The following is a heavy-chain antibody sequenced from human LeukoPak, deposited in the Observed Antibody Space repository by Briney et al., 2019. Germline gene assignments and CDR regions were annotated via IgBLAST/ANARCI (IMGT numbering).Heavy chain of an antibody. CDR3: ARRVSGREKYFDY. CDR1: GVSFSTYW. Sequence: GGSLRLSCAAPGVSFSTYWMSWVREAPGKGLEWVANMMQDGGEIYYVDSVKGRCTISRGNAKNSLSLQMNGLRAEDTAVYYCARRVSGREKYFDYWGQGTLVTVSS. D-gene: IGHD6-19*01. V-gene: IGHV3-7*01. J-gene: IGHJ4*02. CDR2: MMQDGGEI.